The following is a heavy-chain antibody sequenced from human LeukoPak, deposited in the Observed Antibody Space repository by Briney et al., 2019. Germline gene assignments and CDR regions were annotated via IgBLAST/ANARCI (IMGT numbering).Heavy chain of an antibody. CDR1: GFTLSSYW. D-gene: IGHD6-25*01. CDR3: ARDPAPQRH. Sequence: GGSLRLSCAASGFTLSSYWMHWVRQAPGKGLVWVPRINSDGSSTTYADSVKGRFTISRDNAKNTLYLQMNSLRAEDTAVYYCARDPAPQRHWGQGTLVTVSS. V-gene: IGHV3-74*01. J-gene: IGHJ4*02. CDR2: INSDGSST.